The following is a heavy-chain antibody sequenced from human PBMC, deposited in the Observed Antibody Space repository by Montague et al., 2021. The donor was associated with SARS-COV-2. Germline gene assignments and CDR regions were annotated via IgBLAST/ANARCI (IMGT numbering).Heavy chain of an antibody. Sequence: PALVKPTQTLTLTCTFSGFSLSTSGVGVGWIRQPPGKALEWLALIYWDDDKRYSPSLKTRLTITKDTSKNQVVLTMTNMDPVDTGTYYCAHRLARHCDINAHLWCPFGYWGQGTLVTVSS. CDR3: AHRLARHCDINAHLWCPFGY. V-gene: IGHV2-5*02. CDR2: IYWDDDK. CDR1: GFSLSTSGVG. D-gene: IGHD4/OR15-4a*01. J-gene: IGHJ4*02.